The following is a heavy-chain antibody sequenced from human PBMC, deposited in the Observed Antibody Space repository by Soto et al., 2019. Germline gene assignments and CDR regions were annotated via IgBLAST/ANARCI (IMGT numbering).Heavy chain of an antibody. CDR2: IYYSGST. Sequence: PSETLSLTCTVSGGSISSSSYYWGWIRQPPGKGLEWIGSIYYSGSTYYNPSLKSRVTISVDTSKNQFSLKLSSVTAADTAVYYCARMYYYDILTGYYHEIYYFDYWGQGTLVTVSS. D-gene: IGHD3-9*01. J-gene: IGHJ4*02. CDR1: GGSISSSSYY. CDR3: ARMYYYDILTGYYHEIYYFDY. V-gene: IGHV4-39*01.